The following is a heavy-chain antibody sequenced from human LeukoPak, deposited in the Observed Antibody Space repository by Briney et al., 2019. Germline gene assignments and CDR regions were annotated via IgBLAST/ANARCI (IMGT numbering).Heavy chain of an antibody. Sequence: QPGGSLRLSSAAPRFTFRYYWMNWVRQAPGKGLDRVANIKEDGSDKYYVDSVKGRFSISKDNAKNSLYLQMNSLRVEDTAVYYCVPLNWNPRGDFDRWGQGTLVTVSS. J-gene: IGHJ4*02. CDR1: RFTFRYYW. D-gene: IGHD1-20*01. V-gene: IGHV3-7*01. CDR3: VPLNWNPRGDFDR. CDR2: IKEDGSDK.